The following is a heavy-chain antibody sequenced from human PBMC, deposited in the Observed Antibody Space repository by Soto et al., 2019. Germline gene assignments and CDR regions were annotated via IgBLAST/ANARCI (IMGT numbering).Heavy chain of an antibody. D-gene: IGHD7-27*01. Sequence: QITLKESGPTLVKPTQTLTLTCTFSGFSLSTSGVGVGWIRQPPGKALEWLALIYWDDDKRYSPSLKSRLTSTKDTSKNQVVLTMTNMDPVDTATYDCAHSLIPNWGARGAFDYWGQGTLVTVSS. J-gene: IGHJ4*02. V-gene: IGHV2-5*02. CDR3: AHSLIPNWGARGAFDY. CDR1: GFSLSTSGVG. CDR2: IYWDDDK.